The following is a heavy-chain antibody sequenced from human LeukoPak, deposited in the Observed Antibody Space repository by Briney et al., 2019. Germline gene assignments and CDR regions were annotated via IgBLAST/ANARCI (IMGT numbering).Heavy chain of an antibody. V-gene: IGHV4-34*01. Sequence: SETLSLTCAVYGGSLSGSYWSWIRQPPGKGLEWIGEINHCGSANYNPSLKSRVTLSIDKSKNQFSLNLNSVTAADTAVYYCARARRDSGYYKVDYWGQGTLVTVSS. D-gene: IGHD3-3*01. CDR1: GGSLSGSY. CDR2: INHCGSA. CDR3: ARARRDSGYYKVDY. J-gene: IGHJ4*02.